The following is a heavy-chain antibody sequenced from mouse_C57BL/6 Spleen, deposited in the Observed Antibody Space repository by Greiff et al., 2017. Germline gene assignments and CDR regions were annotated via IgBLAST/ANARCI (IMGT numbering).Heavy chain of an antibody. Sequence: EVKLVESGGGLVKPGGSLKLSCAASGFTFSDYGMHWVRQAPEKGLEWVAYISSGSSTTYYADTVKGRFTISRDNAKNTLFLQMTSLRSEDTAMYYCANGPYGNPFAYWGQGTLVTVSA. CDR2: ISSGSSTT. V-gene: IGHV5-17*01. CDR3: ANGPYGNPFAY. CDR1: GFTFSDYG. J-gene: IGHJ3*01. D-gene: IGHD2-1*01.